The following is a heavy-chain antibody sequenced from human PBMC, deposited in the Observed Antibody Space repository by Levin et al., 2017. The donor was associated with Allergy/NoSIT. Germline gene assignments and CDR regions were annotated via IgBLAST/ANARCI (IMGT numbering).Heavy chain of an antibody. J-gene: IGHJ3*02. Sequence: GGSLRLSCAASGFTFSSYGMHWVRQAPGKGLEWVAIIWYDGSEKYYADSVKGRFTISRDNSENTLSLQMNSLRAEDTAVYYCARAGRWRQSNVDAFDSWGQGTMVTVSS. CDR1: GFTFSSYG. CDR2: IWYDGSEK. D-gene: IGHD5-24*01. CDR3: ARAGRWRQSNVDAFDS. V-gene: IGHV3-33*01.